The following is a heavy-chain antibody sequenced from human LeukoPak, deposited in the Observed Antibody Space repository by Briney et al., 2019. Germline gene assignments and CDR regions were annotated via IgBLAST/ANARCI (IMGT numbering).Heavy chain of an antibody. D-gene: IGHD1-1*01. CDR1: GYTFTGYY. CDR2: INPNGGGT. Sequence: ASVKVSCKASGYTFTGYYIHWVRQAPGQGLERMGWINPNGGGTNYAQNFQGRVTMTRDTSTSTAYMELSRLRSDDTAVYYCARRLGAGTTLGYWGQGTLVTVSS. J-gene: IGHJ4*02. CDR3: ARRLGAGTTLGY. V-gene: IGHV1-2*02.